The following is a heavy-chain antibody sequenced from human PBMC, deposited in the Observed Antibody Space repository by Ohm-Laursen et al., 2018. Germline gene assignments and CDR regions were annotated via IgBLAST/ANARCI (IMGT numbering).Heavy chain of an antibody. D-gene: IGHD3-9*01. CDR3: AKDNSITTVTTTFYDY. Sequence: SLRLSCAAPGFTFSSYAMSWVRQAPGKGLEWVSAISGSGGSTYYADSVKGRFTISRDNSKNTLYLQMNSLRAEDTAIYYCAKDNSITTVTTTFYDYWGQGTLVTVSS. CDR1: GFTFSSYA. J-gene: IGHJ4*02. V-gene: IGHV3-23*01. CDR2: ISGSGGST.